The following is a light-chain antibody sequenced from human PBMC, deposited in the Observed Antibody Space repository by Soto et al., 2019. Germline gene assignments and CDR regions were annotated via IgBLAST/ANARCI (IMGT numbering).Light chain of an antibody. CDR3: QQRSNWPLT. CDR2: DAS. Sequence: PGARATLSCRASQTVSSYLAWFQQKPGQPPRLLIYDASNRAPGIPARFSASGSGTDFTLTISSLEPEDFAVYYCQQRSNWPLTFGGGTKVEIK. CDR1: QTVSSY. J-gene: IGKJ4*01. V-gene: IGKV3-11*01.